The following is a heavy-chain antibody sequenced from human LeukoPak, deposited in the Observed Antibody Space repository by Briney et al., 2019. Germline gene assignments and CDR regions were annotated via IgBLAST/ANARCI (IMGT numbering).Heavy chain of an antibody. CDR2: ISAYNGNT. V-gene: IGHV1-18*01. Sequence: ASVKVSCKASGYTFTSYGISWVRQAPGQGLEWMGWISAYNGNTNYAQKLQGRVTMTTDTSTSTAYMELRSLRSDDTAVYYCAREEFYGDYRPGYYYGMDVWGQGTTVTVSS. D-gene: IGHD4-17*01. CDR1: GYTFTSYG. J-gene: IGHJ6*02. CDR3: AREEFYGDYRPGYYYGMDV.